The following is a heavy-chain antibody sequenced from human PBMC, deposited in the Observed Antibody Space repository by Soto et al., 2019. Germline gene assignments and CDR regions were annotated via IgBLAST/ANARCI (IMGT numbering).Heavy chain of an antibody. CDR1: GGTFSSYA. CDR3: ARVKAPYYYDSSGYLLTDYAFDI. J-gene: IGHJ3*02. CDR2: IIPIFGTA. D-gene: IGHD3-22*01. Sequence: ASVKVSCKASGGTFSSYAISWVRQAPGQGLEWMGGIIPIFGTANYAQKFQGRVTITADESTSTAYMELSSLRSEDTAVYYCARVKAPYYYDSSGYLLTDYAFDIWGQGTMVTVSS. V-gene: IGHV1-69*13.